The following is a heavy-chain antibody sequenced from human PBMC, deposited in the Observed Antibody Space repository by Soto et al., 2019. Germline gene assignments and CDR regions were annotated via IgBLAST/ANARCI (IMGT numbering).Heavy chain of an antibody. CDR3: ARSQGSSTSLEIYYYYYYGMDV. CDR2: IIPIPGTA. J-gene: IGHJ6*02. V-gene: IGHV1-69*01. CDR1: GGTFGSYA. Sequence: QVQLVQSGAEVKKPGSSVKVSCKASGGTFGSYAISWVRQAPGQGLEWMGGIIPIPGTANYAQKFQGRVKIAADESTSTASMELSSLRSEDTAVYYCARSQGSSTSLEIYYYYYYGMDVWGQGTTVTVSS. D-gene: IGHD2-2*01.